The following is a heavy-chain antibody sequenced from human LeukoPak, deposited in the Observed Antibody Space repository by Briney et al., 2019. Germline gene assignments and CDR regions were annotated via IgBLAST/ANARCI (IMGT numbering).Heavy chain of an antibody. V-gene: IGHV3-23*01. CDR1: GFTFSTYA. J-gene: IGHJ4*02. Sequence: GGSLRLSCAASGFTFSTYAMSWVRQAPGKGLEWVSAISGSGGSTYYADSVKGRFTISRDNSKNTLYLQMNSLRAEDTAVYYCAKGVAARTLYYFDYWGQGTLVTVSS. CDR3: AKGVAARTLYYFDY. CDR2: ISGSGGST. D-gene: IGHD6-6*01.